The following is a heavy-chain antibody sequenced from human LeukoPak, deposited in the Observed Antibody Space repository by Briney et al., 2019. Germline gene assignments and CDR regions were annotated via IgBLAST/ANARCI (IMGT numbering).Heavy chain of an antibody. CDR3: AKAPHELLWFGEVLFDP. CDR2: IGGSGGST. Sequence: GGSLRLSCAASGFTFSSYAMSWVRQAPGKGLEWVSAIGGSGGSTYYADSVKGRFTISRDNSKNTLYLQMNSLRAEDTAVYYCAKAPHELLWFGEVLFDPWGQGTLVTVSS. V-gene: IGHV3-23*01. J-gene: IGHJ5*02. CDR1: GFTFSSYA. D-gene: IGHD3-10*01.